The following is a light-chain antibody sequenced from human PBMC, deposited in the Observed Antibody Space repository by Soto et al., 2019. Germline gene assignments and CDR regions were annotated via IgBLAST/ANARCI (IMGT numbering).Light chain of an antibody. J-gene: IGLJ1*01. V-gene: IGLV2-23*01. CDR2: EAT. CDR3: CSYAGSSTLDV. CDR1: SSDVGSYNL. Sequence: QSALTQPASVSGSPGQSITISCTGTSSDVGSYNLGSWYQQHPDKAPQLIIFEATQRPSGVSSRFSDSKSGNTASLTISGLQAEDEADYYCCSYAGSSTLDVFGTGTKLTVL.